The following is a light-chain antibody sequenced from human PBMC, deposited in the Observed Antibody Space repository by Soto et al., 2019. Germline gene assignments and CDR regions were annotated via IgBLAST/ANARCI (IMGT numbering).Light chain of an antibody. CDR2: DAS. J-gene: IGKJ1*01. Sequence: EVVLTQSPVTLSLSPGERATLSCRAGQSVSSKLAWYQRKPGQGPRLLIYDASTRATGVAARISGSGSGTEFTLTISSLQSEDFAIYYCQQYNNWPWTFGQGTKVDIK. CDR1: QSVSSK. CDR3: QQYNNWPWT. V-gene: IGKV3-15*01.